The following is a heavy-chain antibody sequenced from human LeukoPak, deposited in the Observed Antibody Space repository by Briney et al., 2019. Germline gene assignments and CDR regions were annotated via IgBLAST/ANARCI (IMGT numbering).Heavy chain of an antibody. Sequence: GGSLRLSCAASGFTFSSYWMHWVRQAPGKGLVWVSRINSDGSSTSYADSVKGRFTISRDNAKNTLYLQMNSLRAEDTAVYYCARMAIFGVVITHNWFDPWGQGTLVTVSS. CDR1: GFTFSSYW. CDR2: INSDGSST. V-gene: IGHV3-74*01. J-gene: IGHJ5*02. D-gene: IGHD3-3*01. CDR3: ARMAIFGVVITHNWFDP.